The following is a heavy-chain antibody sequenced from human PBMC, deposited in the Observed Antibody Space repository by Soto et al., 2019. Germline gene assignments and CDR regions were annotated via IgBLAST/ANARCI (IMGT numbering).Heavy chain of an antibody. D-gene: IGHD2-21*02. CDR1: GFTFSNYA. Sequence: DVHLLESGGGLVQPGGSLRLSCAASGFTFSNYAMSWVRQAPGKGLEWVLGITNDGGNIKYVDTVKGRFTISRDNSKNTLFLQMKSLRVDDTAVYYCAKAARDCGGDCYSSCFNYWGQGALVTVSS. CDR3: AKAARDCGGDCYSSCFNY. CDR2: ITNDGGNI. V-gene: IGHV3-23*01. J-gene: IGHJ4*02.